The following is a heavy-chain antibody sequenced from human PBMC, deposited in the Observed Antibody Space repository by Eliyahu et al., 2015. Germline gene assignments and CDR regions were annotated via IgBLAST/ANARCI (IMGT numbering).Heavy chain of an antibody. D-gene: IGHD2-15*01. Sequence: QVQLVESGGGLVKPGGSLRLSCXASGFTFXDYFMXXXXQGPGKGLEGVSYISSSGSTIYYADSVKGRFTISRDNAKNSLYLQMNSLRAEDTAVYYCATRGYCSGGSCYSEAAHDAFDIWGQGTMVTVSS. CDR2: ISSSGSTI. CDR3: ATRGYCSGGSCYSEAAHDAFDI. J-gene: IGHJ3*02. V-gene: IGHV3-11*01. CDR1: GFTFXDYF.